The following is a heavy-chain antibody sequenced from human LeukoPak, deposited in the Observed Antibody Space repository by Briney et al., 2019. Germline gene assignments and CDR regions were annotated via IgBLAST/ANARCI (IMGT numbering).Heavy chain of an antibody. CDR3: ARTDAHIRHFDY. J-gene: IGHJ4*02. CDR2: ISPYNANT. V-gene: IGHV1-18*01. Sequence: ASVKVSCKASGYSFTRYGISWVRQAPGQGPEWMGWISPYNANTKYAQTVQGRVTLTTDTSTSTAYMELRGLTSDDTAVYYCARTDAHIRHFDYWGQGTLVTVSS. CDR1: GYSFTRYG.